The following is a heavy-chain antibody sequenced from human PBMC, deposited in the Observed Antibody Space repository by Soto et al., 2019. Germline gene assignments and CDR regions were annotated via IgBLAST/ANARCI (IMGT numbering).Heavy chain of an antibody. J-gene: IGHJ2*01. D-gene: IGHD3-22*01. CDR1: EDTFRNYA. V-gene: IGHV1-69*06. CDR2: IIPIVGTA. Sequence: QVELVQSGAEVKKPGSSVKVSCQASEDTFRNYAISWVRQAPGQGLEGMGGIIPIVGTANYAQKFQGRVTITADTSANTVYLELSSLRSDDTAVYYCASTKYDSSAYYYWYLGLWRRGTLVTVSS. CDR3: ASTKYDSSAYYYWYLGL.